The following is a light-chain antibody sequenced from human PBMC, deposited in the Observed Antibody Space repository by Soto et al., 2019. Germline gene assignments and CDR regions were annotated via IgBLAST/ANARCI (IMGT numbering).Light chain of an antibody. J-gene: IGLJ2*01. V-gene: IGLV2-14*03. CDR1: SSDVGSYNF. Sequence: QSALTQPASVSGSPGQSITISCTGTSSDVGSYNFVSWYQQHPGKAPRLMIFDVNNRPSGVSTRFSGSKSGNTASLTISGLQAEDEADYYCCSYSGSNTIVVFGGGTKLTVL. CDR2: DVN. CDR3: CSYSGSNTIVV.